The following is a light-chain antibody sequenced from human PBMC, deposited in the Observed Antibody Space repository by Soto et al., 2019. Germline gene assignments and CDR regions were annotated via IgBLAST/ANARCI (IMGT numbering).Light chain of an antibody. CDR1: SSNIGNNY. CDR3: GTWDSSLSAFV. CDR2: DNN. J-gene: IGLJ2*01. Sequence: QSALTQPPSVSAAPGQTVTISCSGSSSNIGNNYVSWYQQLPGTAPKLLIYDNNKRPSGIPDRFSGSKSGTSATLGITGLQTGDEADYYCGTWDSSLSAFVFGGGTKLTVL. V-gene: IGLV1-51*01.